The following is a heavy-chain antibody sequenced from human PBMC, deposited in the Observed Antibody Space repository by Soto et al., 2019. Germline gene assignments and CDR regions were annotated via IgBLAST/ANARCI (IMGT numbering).Heavy chain of an antibody. V-gene: IGHV1-8*01. CDR3: ARVMGSVDY. Sequence: QVQLVQSGAEVKKPGTSMRISCKTSGYIFSNYDINWVRQAAGQGLEWMGWMNPNSGYTGSARKFQGRVTMTRDTSMRTAYMELSSLRSEDTAVYYCARVMGSVDYWGQGTLVTVSS. J-gene: IGHJ4*02. CDR1: GYIFSNYD. CDR2: MNPNSGYT. D-gene: IGHD1-26*01.